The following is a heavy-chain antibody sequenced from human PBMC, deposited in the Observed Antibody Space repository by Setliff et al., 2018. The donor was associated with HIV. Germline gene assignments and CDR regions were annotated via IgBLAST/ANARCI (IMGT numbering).Heavy chain of an antibody. Sequence: GASVKVSCKASGYTFTRYAMNWVRQAPGQGLEWMGGIIPIFGTANYANSVKGRFTISRDNSKNAVYLQMNSLRAEDTAVYYCARDGSRGGLPFYGMDVWGQGTTVTVSS. CDR2: IIPIFGTA. V-gene: IGHV1-69*05. J-gene: IGHJ6*02. CDR3: ARDGSRGGLPFYGMDV. CDR1: GYTFTRYA. D-gene: IGHD3-16*01.